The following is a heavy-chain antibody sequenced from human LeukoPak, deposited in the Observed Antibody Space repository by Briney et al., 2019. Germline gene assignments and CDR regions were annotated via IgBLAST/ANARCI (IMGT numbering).Heavy chain of an antibody. Sequence: SETLSLTCTVTGDSISLQYWNWIRQPPGKGLEWLGYISSSGNTNYHPSVNSRVTISRDTSKNQLSLRLKSLTAADTAVYYCARRSPIAAEDYWGHGILVTVSS. CDR2: ISSSGNT. J-gene: IGHJ4*01. CDR3: ARRSPIAAEDY. D-gene: IGHD6-6*01. CDR1: GDSISLQY. V-gene: IGHV4-4*09.